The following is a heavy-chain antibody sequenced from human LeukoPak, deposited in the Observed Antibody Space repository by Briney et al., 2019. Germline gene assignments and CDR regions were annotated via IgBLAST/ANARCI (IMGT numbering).Heavy chain of an antibody. CDR1: GFTFSSYA. J-gene: IGHJ4*02. D-gene: IGHD3-22*01. CDR3: AAEVGYYDSSGYYLPGY. Sequence: GGSLRLSCAASGFTFSSYAMTWVRQAPGKGLQWVSAISGSDGSTYYADSVKGRFTISRDNSKNTLYLQMNSLRAEDTAVYYCAAEVGYYDSSGYYLPGYWGQGTLVTVSS. CDR2: ISGSDGST. V-gene: IGHV3-23*01.